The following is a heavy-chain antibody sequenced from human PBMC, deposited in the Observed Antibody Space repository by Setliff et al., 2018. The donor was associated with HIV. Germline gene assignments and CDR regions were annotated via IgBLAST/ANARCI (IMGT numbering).Heavy chain of an antibody. CDR1: GDSISSGSYY. CDR3: ARVFPVVTAEDNRFDP. Sequence: TSETLSLTCSVSGDSISSGSYYWSWIRLPAGKGLEWIGQIHTTGSTNYNPSLESRLTISIDTSKNQISLKLKSVTAADAAMYYCARVFPVVTAEDNRFDPRGQGTLVTVSS. D-gene: IGHD2-21*02. J-gene: IGHJ5*02. V-gene: IGHV4-61*09. CDR2: IHTTGST.